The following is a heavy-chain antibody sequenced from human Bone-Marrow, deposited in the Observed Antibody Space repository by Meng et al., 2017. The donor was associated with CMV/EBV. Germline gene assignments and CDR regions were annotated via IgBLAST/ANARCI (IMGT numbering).Heavy chain of an antibody. V-gene: IGHV3-30*02. CDR1: GFTFSSYG. CDR3: AKDHSNPCPTDYYDSGMDV. CDR2: IRYDGSNK. J-gene: IGHJ6*02. Sequence: GESLKISCAASGFTFSSYGMHWVRQAPGKGLEWVAFIRYDGSNKYYADSVKGRFTISRDNSKNTLYLQMNSLRAEDTAVYYCAKDHSNPCPTDYYDSGMDVWGQGTTVTVSS. D-gene: IGHD1-14*01.